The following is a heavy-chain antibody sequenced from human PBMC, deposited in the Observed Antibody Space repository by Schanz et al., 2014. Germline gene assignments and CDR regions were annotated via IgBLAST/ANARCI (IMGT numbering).Heavy chain of an antibody. J-gene: IGHJ3*02. CDR1: GGSIRSYF. CDR2: IYYSGST. Sequence: QVQLQESGPGLLKPSETLSLTCTVSGGSIRSYFWSWIRQPPGKGLEWIGYIYYSGSTYYNPSLKSRVTISVDTSKNQFSLKLSSATAADTAVYYCARDRGHGDLPGDIWGQGTMVTVSS. V-gene: IGHV4-59*12. D-gene: IGHD4-17*01. CDR3: ARDRGHGDLPGDI.